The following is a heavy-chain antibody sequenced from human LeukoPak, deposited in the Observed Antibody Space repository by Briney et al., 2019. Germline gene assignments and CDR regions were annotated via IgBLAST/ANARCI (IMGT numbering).Heavy chain of an antibody. J-gene: IGHJ4*02. CDR2: IHYSGNT. CDR1: GASLTAHFYY. D-gene: IGHD2-15*01. V-gene: IGHV4-39*01. CDR3: ARHLVVSKEIEH. Sequence: SETLSLTCSVSGASLTAHFYYWGWIRQSPGRGLEWIASIHYSGNTYYNPSLKSRVSISIDTSKKQFSLNLTSVTAADTSLYYCARHLVVSKEIEHWGQGTVVTVSS.